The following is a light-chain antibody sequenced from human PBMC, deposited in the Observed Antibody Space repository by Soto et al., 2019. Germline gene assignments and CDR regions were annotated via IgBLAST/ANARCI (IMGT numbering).Light chain of an antibody. CDR3: NSMTNSRSSRFV. J-gene: IGLJ1*01. Sequence: QPVLTQPASVSGSPGQSITISCTGTSSDIGGYEYVSWYQQYPGKAPKLMIYDVNNRPSGVSTRFSGSKSGNTASLTISGLQAEDEGDYYCNSMTNSRSSRFVFGTGTKLTVL. V-gene: IGLV2-14*03. CDR2: DVN. CDR1: SSDIGGYEY.